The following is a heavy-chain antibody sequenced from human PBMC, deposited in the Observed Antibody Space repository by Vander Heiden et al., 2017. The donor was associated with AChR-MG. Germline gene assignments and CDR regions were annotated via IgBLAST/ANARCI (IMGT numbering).Heavy chain of an antibody. V-gene: IGHV3-66*02. J-gene: IGHJ6*02. CDR2: IYSGGST. Sequence: EVQLVESGGGLVQPGGSLRLSCAASGFTVSSNYMSWVRPAPGKGLEWVSVIYSGGSTYYADSVKGRFTISRDNSKNTLYLQMNSLRAEDTAVYYCARESTSDYYYGMDVWGQGTTVTVSS. CDR3: ARESTSDYYYGMDV. CDR1: GFTVSSNY.